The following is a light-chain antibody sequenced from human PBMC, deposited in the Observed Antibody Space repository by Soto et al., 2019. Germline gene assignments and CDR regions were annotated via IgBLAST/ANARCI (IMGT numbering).Light chain of an antibody. Sequence: QSALTQPASVSGSPGQSITMSCTGTSSDVGGYNYVSWYQQHPGKAPKLMIYDVSIRPSGVSNRFSGSKSGNTASLTISGLQAEDEADYYCSSYTSSSTSRVFGAGTKLTVL. V-gene: IGLV2-14*01. CDR3: SSYTSSSTSRV. CDR2: DVS. CDR1: SSDVGGYNY. J-gene: IGLJ1*01.